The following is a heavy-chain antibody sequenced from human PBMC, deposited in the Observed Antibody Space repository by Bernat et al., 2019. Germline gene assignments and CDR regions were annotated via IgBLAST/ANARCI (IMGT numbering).Heavy chain of an antibody. CDR3: ASNSALLWFGEPGGLDAFDI. J-gene: IGHJ3*02. V-gene: IGHV1-24*01. Sequence: QVQLVQSGAEVKKPGASVKVSCKVSGYTLTELSMHWVRQAPGKGLEWMGGFDPEDGETIYAQKFQGRVTMTEDTSTDTAYMELSSLRSEDTAVYYCASNSALLWFGEPGGLDAFDIWGQGTMVTVSS. D-gene: IGHD3-10*01. CDR2: FDPEDGET. CDR1: GYTLTELS.